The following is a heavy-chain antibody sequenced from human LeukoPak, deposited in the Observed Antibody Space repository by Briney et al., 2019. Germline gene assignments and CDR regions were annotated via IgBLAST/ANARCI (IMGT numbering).Heavy chain of an antibody. J-gene: IGHJ4*02. Sequence: GGSLRLSCAASGFTFDDYAMHWVRQAPGKGLEWVSGISWNSGSIGYADSVKGRFTISRDNAKNSLYLQMNSLRAEDTALYYCAKGQYSYGHFDYWGQGTLVTVSS. D-gene: IGHD5-18*01. CDR3: AKGQYSYGHFDY. V-gene: IGHV3-9*01. CDR1: GFTFDDYA. CDR2: ISWNSGSI.